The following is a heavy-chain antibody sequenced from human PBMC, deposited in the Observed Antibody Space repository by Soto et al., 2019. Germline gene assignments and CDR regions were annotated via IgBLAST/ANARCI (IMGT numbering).Heavy chain of an antibody. V-gene: IGHV4-39*01. J-gene: IGHJ6*02. CDR2: IYYSGST. D-gene: IGHD3-10*01. CDR3: ARPEGSGSPNYYYYGMDV. Sequence: SETLSLTCTVSGGSISSSSYYWGWIRQPPGKGLEWIGSIYYSGSTYYNPSLKSRVTISVDTSKNQFSLKLSSVTAADTAVYYCARPEGSGSPNYYYYGMDVWGQGTTVTVSS. CDR1: GGSISSSSYY.